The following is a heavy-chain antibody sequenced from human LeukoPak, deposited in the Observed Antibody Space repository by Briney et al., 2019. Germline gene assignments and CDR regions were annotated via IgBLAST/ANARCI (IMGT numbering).Heavy chain of an antibody. CDR3: ARQTRKAVVDY. V-gene: IGHV4-39*01. D-gene: IGHD1-1*01. CDR2: IYYSGST. Sequence: SETLSLTCTVSGGSISGSDYYWGWIRQPPGKGLEWIASIYYSGSTNYNPSLKSRVTISVDTSKNRFSLKLSSVTAADTAVYYCARQTRKAVVDYWGQGTLVTVSS. J-gene: IGHJ4*02. CDR1: GGSISGSDYY.